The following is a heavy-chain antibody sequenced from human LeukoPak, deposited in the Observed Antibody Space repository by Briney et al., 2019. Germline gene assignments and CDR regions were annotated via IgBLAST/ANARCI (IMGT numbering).Heavy chain of an antibody. V-gene: IGHV3-48*01. Sequence: PGGSLRLSCAASGFTFSSYSMNWVRQAPGKGLEWVSYISSSSSTIYYADSVKGRFTISRDNAKNSLYLQMNSLRAEDTAVYYCARSLNYFDSTTSRRDFDYWGQGTLVTVSS. CDR1: GFTFSSYS. J-gene: IGHJ4*02. CDR2: ISSSSSTI. D-gene: IGHD3-10*01. CDR3: ARSLNYFDSTTSRRDFDY.